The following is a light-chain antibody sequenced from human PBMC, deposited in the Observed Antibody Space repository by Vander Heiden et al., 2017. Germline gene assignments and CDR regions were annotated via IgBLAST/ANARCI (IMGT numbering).Light chain of an antibody. CDR3: QQSYSTPRT. V-gene: IGKV1-39*01. CDR1: QSISSY. CDR2: AAS. Sequence: IQMTQSPSSLSASVGDRVTITGRASQSISSYLNWYQQKPGKAPKLLIYAASSLQSGVPSRFSGSGSGTDFTLTISSLQPEDFATYYCQQSYSTPRTFGQWTKLEIK. J-gene: IGKJ2*01.